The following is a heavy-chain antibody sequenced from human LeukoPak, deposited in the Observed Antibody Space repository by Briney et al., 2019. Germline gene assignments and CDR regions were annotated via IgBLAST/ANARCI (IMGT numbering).Heavy chain of an antibody. Sequence: SETLSLTCTVSGGSISSYYWSWIRQPPGKGLEWIGYIYYSGSTNYNPSLKSRVTISVDTSKNQFSLKLSSVTAADTAVYYCARGHYDFWSGLPVYFDYWGQGTLVTVSS. CDR1: GGSISSYY. CDR2: IYYSGST. J-gene: IGHJ4*02. D-gene: IGHD3-3*01. V-gene: IGHV4-59*01. CDR3: ARGHYDFWSGLPVYFDY.